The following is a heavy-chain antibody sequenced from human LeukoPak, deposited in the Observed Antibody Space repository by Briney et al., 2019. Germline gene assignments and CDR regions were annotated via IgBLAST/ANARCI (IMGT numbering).Heavy chain of an antibody. D-gene: IGHD6-19*01. CDR2: IKQDGSEK. CDR3: ASVPYSSGWHFDY. CDR1: GFSINNYW. V-gene: IGHV3-7*01. J-gene: IGHJ4*02. Sequence: GGSLRLSCVAPGFSINNYWMTCARRASGKGLEWVANIKQDGSEKYYVNSVKGRFTVSRDNAKNSLYLQMNSLRAEDTAVYYCASVPYSSGWHFDYWGQGTLVTVSS.